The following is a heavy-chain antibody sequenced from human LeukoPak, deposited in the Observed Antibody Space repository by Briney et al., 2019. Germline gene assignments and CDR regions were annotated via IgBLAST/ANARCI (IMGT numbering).Heavy chain of an antibody. J-gene: IGHJ4*02. CDR2: ISDSGGST. Sequence: GGSLRLSCAVSGITLSNYGMTWVRQAPGKGLEWVAGISDSGGSTNYADSVKGRFTISRDNPKNTLYLQMNSLRAEDTAVYYCANDVDCSGGSCTDRNYYFDYWGQGTLVTVSS. D-gene: IGHD2-15*01. CDR3: ANDVDCSGGSCTDRNYYFDY. CDR1: GITLSNYG. V-gene: IGHV3-23*01.